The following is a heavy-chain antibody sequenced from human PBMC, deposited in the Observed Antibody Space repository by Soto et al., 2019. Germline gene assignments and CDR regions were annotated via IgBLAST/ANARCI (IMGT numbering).Heavy chain of an antibody. V-gene: IGHV1-69*13. CDR3: VYWLLTGLLYVDY. Sequence: ASVKVSCKASGGTFSSYAISWVRQAPGQGLEWMGGIIPIFGTANYAQKFQGRVTITADESTSTAYMELSSLRYEDTDVYYCVYWLLTGLLYVDYWGQGTLVTVSS. D-gene: IGHD3-9*01. CDR1: GGTFSSYA. J-gene: IGHJ4*02. CDR2: IIPIFGTA.